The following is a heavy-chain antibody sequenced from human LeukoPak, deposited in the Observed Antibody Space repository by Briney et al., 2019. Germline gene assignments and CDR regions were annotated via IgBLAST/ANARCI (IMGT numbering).Heavy chain of an antibody. J-gene: IGHJ6*02. CDR1: GFTFSSYW. CDR3: ARDTFYSSGVYGLDV. D-gene: IGHD3-22*01. CDR2: IYYDGSNK. V-gene: IGHV3-33*08. Sequence: GGSLRLSCAASGFTFSSYWMSWVRQAPGKGLEWVAVIYYDGSNKYYADSVRGRFTFSRDNSKNTLFLQMSSLRAEDTAVYYCARDTFYSSGVYGLDVWGQGTTVTVSS.